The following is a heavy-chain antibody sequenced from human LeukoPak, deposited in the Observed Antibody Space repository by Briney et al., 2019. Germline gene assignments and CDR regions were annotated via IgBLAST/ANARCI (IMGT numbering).Heavy chain of an antibody. CDR1: GFTFDDYG. CDR3: AKDQYYDRSGYYYGYAFDI. J-gene: IGHJ3*02. V-gene: IGHV3-9*01. CDR2: ISWNSGRK. D-gene: IGHD3-22*01. Sequence: GGSLRLSCAASGFTFDDYGMHWVRQTPAKGLEWASGISWNSGRKGYGDSVKGRFAISRDNAKNSLYLQMDSLRAEDTALYYCAKDQYYDRSGYYYGYAFDIWGQGTMVTVSS.